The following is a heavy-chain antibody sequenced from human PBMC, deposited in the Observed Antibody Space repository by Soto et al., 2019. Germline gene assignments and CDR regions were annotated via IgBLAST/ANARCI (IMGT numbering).Heavy chain of an antibody. CDR1: GFTFSSYA. Sequence: PGGSLRLSCAASGFTFSSYAMSWVRQAPGKGLEWVSAISGSGGSTYYADSVKGRFTISRDNSKNTLYLQMNSLRAEDTAVYYCARTSGYDTREAYYYYGMDVWGQGTTVTVSS. CDR2: ISGSGGST. J-gene: IGHJ6*02. V-gene: IGHV3-23*01. CDR3: ARTSGYDTREAYYYYGMDV. D-gene: IGHD5-12*01.